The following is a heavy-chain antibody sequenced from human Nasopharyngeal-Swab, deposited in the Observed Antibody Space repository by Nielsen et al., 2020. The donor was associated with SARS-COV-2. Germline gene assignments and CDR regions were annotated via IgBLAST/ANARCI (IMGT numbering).Heavy chain of an antibody. D-gene: IGHD2-21*01. V-gene: IGHV3-23*01. CDR3: AKAPYLRGLDV. J-gene: IGHJ6*02. CDR2: ISGSGDTT. CDR1: GFTFSSYA. Sequence: GGSLSLSCAASGFTFSSYAMSWVRQAPGKGLEWVSIISGSGDTTYYADSVKDRFTISSDNSKNTLYLQTNSLRVEDTAVYYCAKAPYLRGLDVWGQGTTVTVSS.